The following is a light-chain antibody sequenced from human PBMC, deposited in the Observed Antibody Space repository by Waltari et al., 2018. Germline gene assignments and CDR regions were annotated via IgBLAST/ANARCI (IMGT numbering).Light chain of an antibody. CDR2: EVT. CDR1: SNDVGNYNH. CDR3: CSYAGSNTYV. V-gene: IGLV2-23*02. J-gene: IGLJ1*01. Sequence: QSAPTQPASVSGSPGQSITISCTGTSNDVGNYNHVSWYQQHPGKAPQLMIYEVTKRPAGVSNRFSGSKSVNTASLTISGLQAEDEADYYCCSYAGSNTYVFGTGTEVTVL.